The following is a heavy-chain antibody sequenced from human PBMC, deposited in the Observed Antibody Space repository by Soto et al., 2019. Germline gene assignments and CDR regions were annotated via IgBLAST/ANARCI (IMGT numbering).Heavy chain of an antibody. D-gene: IGHD3-9*01. J-gene: IGHJ4*02. CDR3: ASQPDYDILTVFDY. CDR2: IYYSGST. Sequence: SETLSLTCTVSGGSISSYYWSWIRQPPGKGLEWIGYIYYSGSTNYNPSLKSRVTISVDTSKNQFSLKLSSVTAADTAVYYCASQPDYDILTVFDYWGQGTLVTVSS. V-gene: IGHV4-59*08. CDR1: GGSISSYY.